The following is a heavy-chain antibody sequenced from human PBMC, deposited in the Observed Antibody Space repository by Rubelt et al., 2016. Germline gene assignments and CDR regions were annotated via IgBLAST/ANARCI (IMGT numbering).Heavy chain of an antibody. D-gene: IGHD2-15*01. CDR3: ARDKRSGGYYGMDV. V-gene: IGHV4-59*01. J-gene: IGHJ6*02. CDR1: GGSISSYY. Sequence: QVQLQESGPGLVKPSETLSLTCTVSGGSISSYYWSWIRQPPGKGLEWIGYIYYSGSTNYNPSLKSRVTISVDTSKNQFSLKLSSVTAAGTAVYYCARDKRSGGYYGMDVWGQGTTVTVSS. CDR2: IYYSGST.